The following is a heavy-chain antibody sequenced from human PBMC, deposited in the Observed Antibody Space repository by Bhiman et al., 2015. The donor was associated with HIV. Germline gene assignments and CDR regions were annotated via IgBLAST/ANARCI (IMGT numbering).Heavy chain of an antibody. CDR2: ISWNSGSI. CDR3: AKGSFIAAAGGPGGGFNY. CDR1: GFTFSSYS. J-gene: IGHJ4*02. Sequence: EVQLVESGGGLVKPGGSLRLSCAASGFTFSSYSMNWVRQAPGKGLEWVSGISWNSGSIGYADSVKGRFTISRDNAKNSLYLQMYSLTAEDTALYYCAKGSFIAAAGGPGGGFNYWGQGTLVTVSS. D-gene: IGHD6-13*01. V-gene: IGHV3-9*01.